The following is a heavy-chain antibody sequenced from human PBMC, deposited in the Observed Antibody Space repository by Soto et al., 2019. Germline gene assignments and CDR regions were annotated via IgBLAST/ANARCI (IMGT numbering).Heavy chain of an antibody. V-gene: IGHV1-69*01. CDR1: GGTFSSYA. D-gene: IGHD6-19*01. CDR3: ATDSGYSSGWYTLGAFDI. J-gene: IGHJ3*02. Sequence: QVQLVQSGAEVKKPGSSVKVSCKASGGTFSSYAISWVRQAPGQGLEWMGGIIPIFGTANYAQKFQGRVTITADESTSTAYMELSNLRSEDTAVYYCATDSGYSSGWYTLGAFDIWGQGTMVTVSS. CDR2: IIPIFGTA.